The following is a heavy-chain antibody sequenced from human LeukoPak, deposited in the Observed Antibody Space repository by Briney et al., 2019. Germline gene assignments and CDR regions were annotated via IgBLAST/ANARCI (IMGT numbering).Heavy chain of an antibody. V-gene: IGHV3-9*01. J-gene: IGHJ6*02. CDR1: GFTFSIYA. CDR3: AKATGYCSSTSCPLYYYYGMDV. Sequence: GGSLRLSCAASGFTFSIYATSWVRQAPGKGLEWVSGISWNSGSIGYADSVKGRFTISRDNAKNSLYLQMNSLRAEDTALYYCAKATGYCSSTSCPLYYYYGMDVWGQGTTVTVSS. D-gene: IGHD2-2*01. CDR2: ISWNSGSI.